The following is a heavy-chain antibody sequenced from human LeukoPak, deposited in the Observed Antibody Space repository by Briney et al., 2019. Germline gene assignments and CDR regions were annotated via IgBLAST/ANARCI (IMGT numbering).Heavy chain of an antibody. Sequence: SETLSLTCTVSGGSISSYYWSWIRQPPGKGLEWIGYIYYSGSTNYNPSLKSRVTISVDTSKNQFSLKLSSVTAADTAVYYCARQGPDYSNPFDYWGQGTLVTVSS. V-gene: IGHV4-59*08. CDR1: GGSISSYY. J-gene: IGHJ4*02. CDR2: IYYSGST. CDR3: ARQGPDYSNPFDY. D-gene: IGHD4-11*01.